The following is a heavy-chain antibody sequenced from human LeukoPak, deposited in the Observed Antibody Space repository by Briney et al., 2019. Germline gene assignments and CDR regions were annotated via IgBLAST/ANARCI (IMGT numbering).Heavy chain of an antibody. CDR3: AREREFYESSGYHFDY. D-gene: IGHD3-22*01. Sequence: PSETLSLTCTVSGGSISSGSYYWSWIRQPAGKGLEWIGRIYTSGSTNYNPSLKSRVTISVDTSKNQFSLKLSSVTAADTAVYYCAREREFYESSGYHFDYWGQGTLVTVSS. CDR2: IYTSGST. CDR1: GGSISSGSYY. J-gene: IGHJ4*02. V-gene: IGHV4-61*02.